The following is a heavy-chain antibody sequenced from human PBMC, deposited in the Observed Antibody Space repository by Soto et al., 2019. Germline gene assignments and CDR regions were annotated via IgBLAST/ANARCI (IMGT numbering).Heavy chain of an antibody. CDR1: RFSFSAYG. J-gene: IGHJ4*02. Sequence: QVQLEVSGGGVVQPGRSLRLSCAASRFSFSAYGMHWVRQAPGKGLEWVAVISYEGSQQYYADSVKGRFTISRDNYMNTLYLQLNSLRADDTAGYYCAKGRGGGAVSLHYLDVWGQGALVTVSS. D-gene: IGHD3-10*01. CDR3: AKGRGGGAVSLHYLDV. V-gene: IGHV3-30*18. CDR2: ISYEGSQQ.